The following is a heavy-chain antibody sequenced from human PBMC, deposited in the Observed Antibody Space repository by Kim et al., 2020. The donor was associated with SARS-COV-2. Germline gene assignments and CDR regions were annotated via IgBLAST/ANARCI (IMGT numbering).Heavy chain of an antibody. CDR2: ISGDGSGT. D-gene: IGHD3-16*01. J-gene: IGHJ6*02. Sequence: GGSLRLSCAVSRFIFSGHWMHWVRQAPGKGLVWVSRISGDGSGTDYADSVKGRFTISRDNTNNMVYLQMNSLRVEDTARYYCVRAGGSIGWHLYFYGMDVWGQGTTVTVSS. V-gene: IGHV3-74*01. CDR3: VRAGGSIGWHLYFYGMDV. CDR1: RFIFSGHW.